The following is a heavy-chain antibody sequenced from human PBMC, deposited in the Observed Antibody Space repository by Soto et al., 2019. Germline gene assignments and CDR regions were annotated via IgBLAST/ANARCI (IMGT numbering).Heavy chain of an antibody. V-gene: IGHV1-3*01. CDR1: GYTFTSYA. D-gene: IGHD3-10*01. J-gene: IGHJ5*02. Sequence: QVQLVQSGAEVKKPGASVKVSCKASGYTFTSYAMHWVRQAPGQRLEWMGWINAGNGNTKYSQKFQGRVTITRDTSASTAYMELISLRSEDTAVYYGAREFLWFGGEDPWGQGTLVTVSS. CDR3: AREFLWFGGEDP. CDR2: INAGNGNT.